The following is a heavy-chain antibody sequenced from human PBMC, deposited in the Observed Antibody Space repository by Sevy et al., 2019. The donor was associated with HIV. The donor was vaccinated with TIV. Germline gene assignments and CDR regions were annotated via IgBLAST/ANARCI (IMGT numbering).Heavy chain of an antibody. Sequence: GGSLRLSCAASGFTFSSYGMHWVRQAPGKGLEWVAVISYDGSNKYYADSGKGRFTISSDNSKNTLYLQMNSLRAEDTALDYGAKDRQHQDHYYYGMDVWGQGTTVTVSS. CDR2: ISYDGSNK. CDR3: AKDRQHQDHYYYGMDV. J-gene: IGHJ6*02. V-gene: IGHV3-30*18. CDR1: GFTFSSYG. D-gene: IGHD6-13*01.